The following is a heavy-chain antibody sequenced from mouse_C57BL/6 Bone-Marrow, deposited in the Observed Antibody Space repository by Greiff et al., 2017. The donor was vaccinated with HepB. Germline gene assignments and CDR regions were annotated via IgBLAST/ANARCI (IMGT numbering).Heavy chain of an antibody. CDR1: GYTFTDYE. J-gene: IGHJ4*01. V-gene: IGHV1-15*01. CDR2: IDPETGGT. Sequence: QVQLQQSGAELVRPGASVTLSCKASGYTFTDYEMHWVKQTPVHGLEWIGAIDPETGGTAYNQKFKGKATLTVDTSSSTAYMQLSSLTSEDSAVYYCARRSWAMDYWGQGTSVTVSS. CDR3: ARRSWAMDY.